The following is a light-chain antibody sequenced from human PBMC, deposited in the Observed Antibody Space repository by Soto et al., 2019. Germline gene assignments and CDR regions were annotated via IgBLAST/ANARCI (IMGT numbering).Light chain of an antibody. CDR2: AAS. J-gene: IGKJ4*01. V-gene: IGKV1-12*01. CDR1: QGITNW. CDR3: HQDNSFPRT. Sequence: IQMIQSPASGSASVGDRVTLTCRASQGITNWVAWYHHKARKAPNILIYAASGLPRGVPSWLSGSGSGPEFALTTTSLPPEDFATYASHQDNSFPRTFRGGTAVDI.